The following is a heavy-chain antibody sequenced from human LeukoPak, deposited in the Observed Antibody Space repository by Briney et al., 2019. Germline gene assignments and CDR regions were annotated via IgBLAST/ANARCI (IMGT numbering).Heavy chain of an antibody. CDR1: GFTFSDYS. CDR3: ARDRSPSTAKYYFDY. Sequence: GGSLRLSCAASGFTFSDYSMNWVRQTPRKGLEWVSCISGSGSYIYYADSVKGRFTISRDNAKNSLYLQMNSLRAEDTAVYYCARDRSPSTAKYYFDYWGQGTLVTVSS. CDR2: ISGSGSYI. D-gene: IGHD5-18*01. J-gene: IGHJ4*02. V-gene: IGHV3-21*01.